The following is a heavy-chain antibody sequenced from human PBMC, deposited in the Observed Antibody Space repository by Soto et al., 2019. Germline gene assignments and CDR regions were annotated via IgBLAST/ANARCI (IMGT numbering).Heavy chain of an antibody. V-gene: IGHV1-69*13. Sequence: SVAVSCKASGGTFSSYAISWGRQAPAQGLEWMGGIIPIFGTANYAQKFQGRVTITADESTSTAYVGLSSLRSEDTAVYYCARVVMGRSYYYGMDVWGQGTTVTVSS. CDR2: IIPIFGTA. CDR1: GGTFSSYA. J-gene: IGHJ6*02. D-gene: IGHD2-15*01. CDR3: ARVVMGRSYYYGMDV.